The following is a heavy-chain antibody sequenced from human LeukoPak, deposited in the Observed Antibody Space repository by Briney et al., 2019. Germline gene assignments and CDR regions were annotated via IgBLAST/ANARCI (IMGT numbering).Heavy chain of an antibody. D-gene: IGHD7-27*01. V-gene: IGHV3-7*01. Sequence: GGSLRLSCAASEFTFSTYWMTWVRQAPGKGLEWVADIKQDGSEKYYVDSVKGRFTISRQNAKKSLFLQMNSLRAEDTAVYYCARNWGWFDYWGQGTLVTVSS. CDR2: IKQDGSEK. CDR3: ARNWGWFDY. J-gene: IGHJ4*02. CDR1: EFTFSTYW.